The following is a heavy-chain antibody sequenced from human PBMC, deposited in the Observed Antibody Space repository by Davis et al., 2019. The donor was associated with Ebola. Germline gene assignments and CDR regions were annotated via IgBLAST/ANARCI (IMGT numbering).Heavy chain of an antibody. CDR1: GFTFSSYD. J-gene: IGHJ6*02. Sequence: GGSLRLSCAASGFTFSSYDMHWVRQATGKGLEWVSAIGTAGDTYYPGSVKGRFTISRDNSKNTLYLQMNSLRAEDTAVYYCAKDLVFDYYYYGMDVWGQGTTVTVSS. D-gene: IGHD3-3*01. CDR2: IGTAGDT. V-gene: IGHV3-13*01. CDR3: AKDLVFDYYYYGMDV.